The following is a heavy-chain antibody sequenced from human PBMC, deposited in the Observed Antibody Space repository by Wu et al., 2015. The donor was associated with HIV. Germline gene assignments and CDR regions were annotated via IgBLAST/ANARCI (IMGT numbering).Heavy chain of an antibody. V-gene: IGHV1-18*01. Sequence: QVQLEQSGGEVKKPGASVRVSCKASGYGFSAYGISWVRQAPGQGLEWMGWINTDNGVAKYAEKVQDRVLITTDTSTNTVFMDLRSLISDDTAVYYCARCFCPSSTCHLDRYYFDSWGQGTLVTVSS. CDR1: GYGFSAYG. J-gene: IGHJ4*02. CDR2: INTDNGVA. D-gene: IGHD3-16*02. CDR3: ARCFCPSSTCHLDRYYFDS.